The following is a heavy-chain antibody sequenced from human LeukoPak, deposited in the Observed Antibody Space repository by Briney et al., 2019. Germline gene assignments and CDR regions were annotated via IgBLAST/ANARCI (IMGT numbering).Heavy chain of an antibody. V-gene: IGHV4-4*07. CDR2: IYTSGST. D-gene: IGHD3-22*01. CDR1: GGSISSYY. J-gene: IGHJ5*02. Sequence: SETLSLTCTVSGGSISSYYWSWIRQPAGKGLEWIGRIYTSGSTNYNPSLKGRVTMSVDTSKNQFSLKLSSVTAADTAVYYCARGVGGPYDSSGYENSNWFDPWGQGTLVTVSS. CDR3: ARGVGGPYDSSGYENSNWFDP.